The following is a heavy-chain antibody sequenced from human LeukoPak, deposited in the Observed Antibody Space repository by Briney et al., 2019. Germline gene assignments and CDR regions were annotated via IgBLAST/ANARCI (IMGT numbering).Heavy chain of an antibody. CDR1: GGSVSSGSYY. Sequence: PSETLSLTCTVSGGSVSSGSYYWSWIRQPPGKGLEWIGYIYYSGSTNYNPSLKSRVTISVDTSKNQFSLKLSSVTAADTAVYYCARENDCSSTSCSQLNWFDPWGQGTLVTVSS. D-gene: IGHD2-2*01. J-gene: IGHJ5*02. CDR2: IYYSGST. CDR3: ARENDCSSTSCSQLNWFDP. V-gene: IGHV4-61*01.